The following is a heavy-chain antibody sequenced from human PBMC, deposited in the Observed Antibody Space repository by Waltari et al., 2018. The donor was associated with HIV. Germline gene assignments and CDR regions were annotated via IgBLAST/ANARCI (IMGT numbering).Heavy chain of an antibody. CDR1: GFSLSTSGVG. CDR3: ARRPGYCSGTRCYYSHWFDP. D-gene: IGHD2-2*03. Sequence: QITLEESGPTLVKPTQTLTLTCTFSGFSLSTSGVGVGWIRQPPGKDLEWLALLYWNGNKHYSPSLKSRVTITKETSKDQVVLKMTNMDPADTATYFCARRPGYCSGTRCYYSHWFDPWGQGTLVTVSS. J-gene: IGHJ5*02. CDR2: LYWNGNK. V-gene: IGHV2-5*01.